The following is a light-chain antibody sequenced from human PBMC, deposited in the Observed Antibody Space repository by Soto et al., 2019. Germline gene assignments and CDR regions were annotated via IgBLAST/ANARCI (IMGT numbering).Light chain of an antibody. CDR1: QPVSSNF. CDR2: GVS. CDR3: QQYANSPIT. Sequence: ELVLTQSPGTLSLSPGESAALSCRASQPVSSNFLAWYQQKPGQAPRLLIYGVSSRASGIPDRFFGSGSGTDFTLTINRLEPEDFEVYYCQQYANSPITFGRGTRLDIX. V-gene: IGKV3-20*01. J-gene: IGKJ5*01.